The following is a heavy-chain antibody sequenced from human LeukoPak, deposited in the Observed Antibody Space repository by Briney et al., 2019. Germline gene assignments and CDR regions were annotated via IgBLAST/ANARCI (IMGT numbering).Heavy chain of an antibody. CDR2: IKHDGSEK. Sequence: GGSLRLSCAASGFTFSSYWMNWVRQAPGKGLEWVANIKHDGSEKYYVDSVRGRFTISRDNAKNSLYVQMNSLRPEDTAVYYCARAAGWDRSDYWGQGTLVTVSS. CDR1: GFTFSSYW. CDR3: ARAAGWDRSDY. V-gene: IGHV3-7*05. D-gene: IGHD1-26*01. J-gene: IGHJ4*02.